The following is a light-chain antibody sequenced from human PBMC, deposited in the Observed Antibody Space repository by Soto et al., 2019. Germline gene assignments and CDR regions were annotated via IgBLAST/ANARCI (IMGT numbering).Light chain of an antibody. Sequence: EILLTQSPATLSLSPGDSATLSCRASQRVSRNVAWYQQKPGQAPRLLISAASTGAAGVPARFNAAGSGTVFTLTISSLKSEDFAIYYCQQYNTWPRTLGQGTKVDIK. CDR2: AAS. J-gene: IGKJ1*01. V-gene: IGKV3D-15*01. CDR1: QRVSRN. CDR3: QQYNTWPRT.